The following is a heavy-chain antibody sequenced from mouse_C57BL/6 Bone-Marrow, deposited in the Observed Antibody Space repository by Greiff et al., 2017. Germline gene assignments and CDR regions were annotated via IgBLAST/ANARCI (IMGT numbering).Heavy chain of an antibody. CDR3: AWEYDGY. CDR1: GYSITSGYY. Sequence: DVQLVESGPGLVKPSQSLSLTCSVTGYSITSGYYWNWIRQFPGNKLEWMGYISYDGSNKYNPSLKNRISISLDTSKNQFFLKLNSVTTEDTATYGCAWEYDGYWGQGPTLTVSS. CDR2: ISYDGSN. V-gene: IGHV3-6*01. J-gene: IGHJ2*01. D-gene: IGHD2-12*01.